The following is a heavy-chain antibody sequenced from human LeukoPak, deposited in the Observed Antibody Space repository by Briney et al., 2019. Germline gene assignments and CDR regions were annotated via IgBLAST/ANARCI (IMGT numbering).Heavy chain of an antibody. CDR2: ISSSSSYI. D-gene: IGHD6-19*01. CDR1: GFTFSSYE. CDR3: ARDEQWLVSN. J-gene: IGHJ4*02. V-gene: IGHV3-21*01. Sequence: GGSLRLSCAASGFTFSSYEMNWVRQAPGKGLEWVSSISSSSSYIYYADSVKGRFTISRDNAKNSLYLQMNSLRAEDTAVYYCARDEQWLVSNWGQGTLVTVSS.